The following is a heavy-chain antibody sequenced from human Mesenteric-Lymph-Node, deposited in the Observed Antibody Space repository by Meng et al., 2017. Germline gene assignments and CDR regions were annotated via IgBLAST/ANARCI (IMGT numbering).Heavy chain of an antibody. CDR2: IFSNDEK. Sequence: SGPTLVKPTQTLTLTCTFSGFSLSNARMGVSWIRQPPGKALEWLAHIFSNDEKSYSTSLKSRLTISKDTSKSQVVLTMTNMDPVDTATYYCARKGIAVAVDYFDYWGQGTLVTVSS. J-gene: IGHJ4*02. CDR3: ARKGIAVAVDYFDY. V-gene: IGHV2-26*01. D-gene: IGHD6-19*01. CDR1: GFSLSNARMG.